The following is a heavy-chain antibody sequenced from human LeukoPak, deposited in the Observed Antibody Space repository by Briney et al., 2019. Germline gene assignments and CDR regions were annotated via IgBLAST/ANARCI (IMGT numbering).Heavy chain of an antibody. CDR3: AKGPGWQLNKRYSDF. D-gene: IGHD5-24*01. Sequence: GRSLRLSCAASGFTFENDAMHWVRQAPGRGLEWVSSVSWNSGNIAYADSVKGRFSISRDNAKNSLYLQMSSLRPEDTALYYCAKGPGWQLNKRYSDFWSQGTLLIVPS. CDR2: VSWNSGNI. J-gene: IGHJ4*02. CDR1: GFTFENDA. V-gene: IGHV3-9*01.